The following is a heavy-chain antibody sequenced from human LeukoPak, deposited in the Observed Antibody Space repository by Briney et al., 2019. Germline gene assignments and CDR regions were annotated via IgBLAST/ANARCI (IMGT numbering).Heavy chain of an antibody. CDR2: IKSKTGGGTI. Sequence: GGSLRLSCAASSFTFSNAWMNWVRQAPGKGLEWVGRIKSKTGGGTIDYAAPVKGRFTISRDDSKNTLYLQMNSLRAEDTAVYYCAKGCSGWYLDYWGQGTLVTVSS. J-gene: IGHJ4*02. V-gene: IGHV3-15*07. CDR3: AKGCSGWYLDY. CDR1: SFTFSNAW. D-gene: IGHD6-19*01.